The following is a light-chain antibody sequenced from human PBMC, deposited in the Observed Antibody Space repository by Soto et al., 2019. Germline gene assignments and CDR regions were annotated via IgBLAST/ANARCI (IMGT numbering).Light chain of an antibody. J-gene: IGLJ1*01. Sequence: QSALTQPPSVSEAPGQRVTISCSGSSSNIGNNVVNWFQQLPGKAPKLLIYYDDLLPSGVSDRFSGSKFGNTASLTISGLQAEDEADYYCCSYAGAFTYVFGSGTKLTVL. CDR2: YDD. CDR3: CSYAGAFTYV. V-gene: IGLV1-36*01. CDR1: SSNIGNNV.